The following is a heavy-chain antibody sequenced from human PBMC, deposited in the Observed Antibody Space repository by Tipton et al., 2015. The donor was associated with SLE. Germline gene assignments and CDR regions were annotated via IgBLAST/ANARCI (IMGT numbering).Heavy chain of an antibody. Sequence: LRLSCTVSGGSITSGSYYWTWIRQPAGKGLEWIGRVYTVGNTNYNPSLESRVSISLDTSKNQFTLRLSSVTAADTAVYYCARETADIVWFGGTGSEYNWFDPWGQGNLGTVSS. J-gene: IGHJ5*02. CDR3: ARETADIVWFGGTGSEYNWFDP. CDR1: GGSITSGSYY. V-gene: IGHV4-61*02. CDR2: VYTVGNT. D-gene: IGHD3-10*01.